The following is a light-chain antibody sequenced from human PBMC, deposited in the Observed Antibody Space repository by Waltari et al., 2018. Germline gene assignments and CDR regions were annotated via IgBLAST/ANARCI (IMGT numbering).Light chain of an antibody. CDR2: RNN. V-gene: IGLV1-47*01. CDR1: ISNIGANY. CDR3: AALDDSLIGVV. Sequence: QSVLTQPPSASGTPGQRVIISCSGSISNIGANYVYWYQQLPGTAPKLLIYRNNQRPPGVPDRFSGSKSGTSASLAISGLLSVDEAHYHCAALDDSLIGVVLVGGTKLTVL. J-gene: IGLJ2*01.